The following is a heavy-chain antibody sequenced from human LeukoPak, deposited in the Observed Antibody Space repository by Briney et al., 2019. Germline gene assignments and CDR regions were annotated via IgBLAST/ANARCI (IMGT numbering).Heavy chain of an antibody. Sequence: GGSLRLSCAASGFTFSSYAMSWVRQAPEGGLGWVSAISGSGGRTYYADSVKGRFTISRDNSKNTLYLQMNSLRAEDTAVYYCAKEKSTMIVAYRLWDYWGQGTLVTVSS. D-gene: IGHD3-22*01. V-gene: IGHV3-23*01. CDR2: ISGSGGRT. CDR3: AKEKSTMIVAYRLWDY. CDR1: GFTFSSYA. J-gene: IGHJ4*02.